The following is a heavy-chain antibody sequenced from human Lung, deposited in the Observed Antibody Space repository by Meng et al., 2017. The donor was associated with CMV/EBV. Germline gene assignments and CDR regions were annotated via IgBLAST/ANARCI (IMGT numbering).Heavy chain of an antibody. CDR2: ISTYNDNT. CDR3: ARVSGHLITMILYYFDS. V-gene: IGHV1-18*01. D-gene: IGHD3-22*01. J-gene: IGHJ4*02. Sequence: ASVKVSXKASGYTFTSYGISWVRQAPGQGLEWMGWISTYNDNTNYAQKLQDRVTMTTDTSTSTAYMELRSLRSDDTAVYYCARVSGHLITMILYYFDSWGQGNXVXVSS. CDR1: GYTFTSYG.